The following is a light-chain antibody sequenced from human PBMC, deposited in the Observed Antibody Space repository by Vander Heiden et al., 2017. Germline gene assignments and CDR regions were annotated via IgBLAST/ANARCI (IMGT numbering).Light chain of an antibody. CDR2: AAS. CDR1: QSISSY. J-gene: IGKJ4*01. V-gene: IGKV1-39*01. Sequence: DIQMTQSPSSLSASVGDRVTITCRASQSISSYLNWYQQKPGIAPKLLIYAASTLQTGVPSRFSGSGSGTAFTLTISSLQPEDFAIYYCQQNDDTPPLTFGGGTKVEL. CDR3: QQNDDTPPLT.